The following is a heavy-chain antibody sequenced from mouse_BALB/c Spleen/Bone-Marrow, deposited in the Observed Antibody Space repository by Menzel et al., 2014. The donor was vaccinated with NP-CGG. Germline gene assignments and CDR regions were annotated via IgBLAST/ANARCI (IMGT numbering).Heavy chain of an antibody. CDR2: IRNKANGYTT. CDR3: ARDRAARATGYYFDY. CDR1: GFTFTDYY. V-gene: IGHV7-3*02. D-gene: IGHD3-1*01. J-gene: IGHJ2*01. Sequence: EVKLMESGGGLIQPGGSLRLSCATSGFTFTDYYMSWVRQPPGKALEWLGFIRNKANGYTTEYSATVKGRFTISRDNSQSILYLQMNTLRAEDSATYYCARDRAARATGYYFDYWGQGTTLTVSS.